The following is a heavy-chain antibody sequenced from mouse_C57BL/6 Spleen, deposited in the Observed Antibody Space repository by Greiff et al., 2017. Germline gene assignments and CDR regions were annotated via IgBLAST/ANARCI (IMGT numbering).Heavy chain of an antibody. CDR2: IWRGGST. CDR3: AKGSSLWYFDV. V-gene: IGHV2-5*01. J-gene: IGHJ1*03. D-gene: IGHD1-1*01. CDR1: GFSLTSYG. Sequence: VKVVESGPGLVQPSQSLSITCTVSGFSLTSYGVHWVRQSPGKGLEWLGVIWRGGSTDYNAAFMSRLSITKDNSKSQVFFKMNSLQADDTAIYYCAKGSSLWYFDVWGTGTTVTVSS.